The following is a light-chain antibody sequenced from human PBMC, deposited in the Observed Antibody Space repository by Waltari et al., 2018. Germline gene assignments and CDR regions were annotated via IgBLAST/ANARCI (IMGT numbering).Light chain of an antibody. CDR2: SAS. V-gene: IGKV1-9*01. CDR1: QGISNY. Sequence: DIQLTQSPSFLSASVRDRVTITCLASQGISNYVAWYQEKPGKAPKLLIYSASTLQSGVPSRFSGSGSGTEFSLTISSLQPEDFATYYCQQLNSYPLTFGGGTKVEIK. CDR3: QQLNSYPLT. J-gene: IGKJ4*01.